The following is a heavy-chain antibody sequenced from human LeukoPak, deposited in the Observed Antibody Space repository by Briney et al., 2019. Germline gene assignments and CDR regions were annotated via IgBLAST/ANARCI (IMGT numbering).Heavy chain of an antibody. D-gene: IGHD3-10*01. J-gene: IGHJ4*02. V-gene: IGHV4-59*11. CDR3: ASFTVRRGGFDY. CDR2: IYYSGST. CDR1: GGSISSHY. Sequence: SETLSLTCTVSGGSISSHYWSWIRQPPGKGLEWIGYIYYSGSTNYNPSLKSRVTISVDTSKNQFSLKLSSVTAADTAVYYCASFTVRRGGFDYWGQGTLVTVSS.